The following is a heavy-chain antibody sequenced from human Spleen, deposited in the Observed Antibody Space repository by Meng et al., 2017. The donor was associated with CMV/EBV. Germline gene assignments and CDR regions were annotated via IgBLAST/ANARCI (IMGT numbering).Heavy chain of an antibody. CDR2: IYHTGTT. CDR3: ARQIYDTSGEGWFDP. CDR1: GSVISVAYY. D-gene: IGHD3-16*01. V-gene: IGHV4-61*07. Sequence: GSVISVAYYWSWIRQPPGKGLEWIGYIYHTGTTKYSPSLKSRVTLSVDTSKNQLSLKMTSVTAADTAMYYCARQIYDTSGEGWFDPWGQGTLVTVSS. J-gene: IGHJ5*02.